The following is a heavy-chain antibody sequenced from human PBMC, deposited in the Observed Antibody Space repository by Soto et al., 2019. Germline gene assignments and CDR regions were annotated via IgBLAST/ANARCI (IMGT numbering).Heavy chain of an antibody. CDR3: VSQRTTVPTQAYFDY. Sequence: SETLSLTCTVSGGSVTNSSYYWGWIRQSPGKGLEWIGSVYYRGRSYSKSSVKSRVTISVDTSKNRFSLSLNSVTASDTAVYFCVSQRTTVPTQAYFDYWGPGAMVTVYS. V-gene: IGHV4-39*01. CDR2: VYYRGRS. J-gene: IGHJ4*02. CDR1: GGSVTNSSYY. D-gene: IGHD4-17*01.